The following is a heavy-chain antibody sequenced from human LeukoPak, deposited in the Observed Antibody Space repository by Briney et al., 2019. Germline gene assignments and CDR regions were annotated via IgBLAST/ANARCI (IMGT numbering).Heavy chain of an antibody. CDR1: GGSISSGDYY. J-gene: IGHJ4*02. CDR3: ARVMVPVHHRFFDY. CDR2: IYYSGST. Sequence: SQTLSLTCTVSGGSISSGDYYWSWIRQPPGKGLEWIGYIYYSGSTYYNPSLKSRVTISVDTSKNQFSLKLSSVTAADTAVYYCARVMVPVHHRFFDYWGQGTLVTVSP. V-gene: IGHV4-30-4*08. D-gene: IGHD2-2*01.